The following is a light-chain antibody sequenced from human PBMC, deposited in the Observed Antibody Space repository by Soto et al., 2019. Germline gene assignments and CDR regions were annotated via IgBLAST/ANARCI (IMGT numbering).Light chain of an antibody. V-gene: IGKV3-11*01. CDR3: QQRTNWALT. CDR2: DAS. CDR1: QGINNY. Sequence: EVVLTQSPATLSLPAGDRATLSCRASQGINNYLAWYQQKPGQAPRLLIYDASNRATGIPARFSGSGSGTDFTLTISSLEPEDFAVYYCQQRTNWALTFGGGTKVDIK. J-gene: IGKJ4*01.